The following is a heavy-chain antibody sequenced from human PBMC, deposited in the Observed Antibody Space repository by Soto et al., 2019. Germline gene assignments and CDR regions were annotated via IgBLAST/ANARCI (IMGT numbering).Heavy chain of an antibody. Sequence: SETLSLTCTVSGGSISSSSYYWGWIRQPPGKGLEWIGSIYYSGSTYYNPSLKSRVTISVDTSKNQFSLKLSSVTAADTAVYYCARHEPIAAAGTWYYYYGMDVWGQGTTVT. CDR3: ARHEPIAAAGTWYYYYGMDV. J-gene: IGHJ6*02. CDR2: IYYSGST. D-gene: IGHD6-13*01. CDR1: GGSISSSSYY. V-gene: IGHV4-39*01.